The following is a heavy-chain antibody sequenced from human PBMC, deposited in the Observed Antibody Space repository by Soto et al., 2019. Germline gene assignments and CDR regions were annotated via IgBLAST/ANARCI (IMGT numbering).Heavy chain of an antibody. D-gene: IGHD1-26*01. Sequence: SETLSLTCTVSGGSVSIGSYYWSCIRQPPGKGLEWIGYIYYSGSTNYNPSLKSRVTISVDTSKNQFSLKLSSVTAADTAVYYCARDRPGSYFDYWGQGTLVTVSS. CDR3: ARDRPGSYFDY. CDR1: GGSVSIGSYY. J-gene: IGHJ4*02. V-gene: IGHV4-61*01. CDR2: IYYSGST.